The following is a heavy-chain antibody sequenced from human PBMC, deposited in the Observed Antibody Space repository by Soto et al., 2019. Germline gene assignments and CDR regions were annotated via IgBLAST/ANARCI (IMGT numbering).Heavy chain of an antibody. CDR1: GGSFGSVA. J-gene: IGHJ6*02. D-gene: IGHD6-19*01. V-gene: IGHV1-69*06. CDR3: ANMRMAVGGTAPYSYDMDV. CDR2: IIPIFGAP. Sequence: QVHLLQSGAEVKKPGSSVKVSCKASGGSFGSVAFNWVRQAPGQGLEWMGGIIPIFGAPTYAQRFQGRVKLSADKSTTTVFMELNSMRSEDTDVYYCANMRMAVGGTAPYSYDMDVWGRWTTVIVSS.